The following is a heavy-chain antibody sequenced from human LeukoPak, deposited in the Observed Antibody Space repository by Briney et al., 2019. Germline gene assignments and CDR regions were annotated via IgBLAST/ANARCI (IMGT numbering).Heavy chain of an antibody. Sequence: AESLKMSCKGSGYSSTSYWISWVRHMPRKGLEWMGRIDPRDSYTNYSSSFQGHVTTSADNSITTGYLQWSSLEASDTAMYYCAREGGYSYGLAHDYWGQGTLVTVSS. V-gene: IGHV5-10-1*01. CDR1: GYSSTSYW. CDR3: AREGGYSYGLAHDY. J-gene: IGHJ4*02. D-gene: IGHD5-18*01. CDR2: IDPRDSYT.